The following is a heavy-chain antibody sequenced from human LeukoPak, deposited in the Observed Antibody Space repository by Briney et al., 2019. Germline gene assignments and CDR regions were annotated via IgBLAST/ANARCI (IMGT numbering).Heavy chain of an antibody. J-gene: IGHJ4*02. V-gene: IGHV3-11*05. CDR3: AKDAYYDILTGSTLFDY. Sequence: GGSLRLSCAGSGFTFNDYDMNWVRQAPGKGPEWVSYISRSGAYTYYTDSVKGRFTVSRDNSKNTLYLQMNSLRAEDTAVYYCAKDAYYDILTGSTLFDYWGQGTLVTVSS. D-gene: IGHD3-9*01. CDR1: GFTFNDYD. CDR2: ISRSGAYT.